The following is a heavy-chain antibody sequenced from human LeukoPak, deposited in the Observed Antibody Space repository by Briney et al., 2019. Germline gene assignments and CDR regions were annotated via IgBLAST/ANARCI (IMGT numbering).Heavy chain of an antibody. CDR2: IYPGDSDT. Sequence: GESLTISCKGSGYSFSSYWIGWVRQMPGKGLEWMGIIYPGDSDTRYSPSFQGQVTISADKSISTAYLQWSSLKASDTAMYYCARLYYDSNGYYYTKYFYYFDYWGQGTLVTVSS. D-gene: IGHD3-22*01. V-gene: IGHV5-51*01. CDR3: ARLYYDSNGYYYTKYFYYFDY. CDR1: GYSFSSYW. J-gene: IGHJ4*02.